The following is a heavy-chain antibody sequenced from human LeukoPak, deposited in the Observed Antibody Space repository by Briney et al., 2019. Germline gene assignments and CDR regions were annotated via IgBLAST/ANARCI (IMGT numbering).Heavy chain of an antibody. Sequence: PSETLSLTCAVYGGSFRGYYWSWIRQPPGKGLEWIGEINHSGSTNYNPSLKSRVTISVDTSKNQFSLKLSSVTAADTAVYYCARGLSRVTMFDPWGQGTLVTVSS. D-gene: IGHD3-3*01. V-gene: IGHV4-34*01. J-gene: IGHJ5*02. CDR3: ARGLSRVTMFDP. CDR2: INHSGST. CDR1: GGSFRGYY.